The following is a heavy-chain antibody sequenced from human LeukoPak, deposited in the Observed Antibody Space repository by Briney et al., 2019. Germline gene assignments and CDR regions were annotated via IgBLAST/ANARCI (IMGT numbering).Heavy chain of an antibody. V-gene: IGHV3-21*01. D-gene: IGHD6-13*01. CDR3: ARDIGPLYSSSWYVVDAFDI. Sequence: GGSLRLSCAASGFTFSSYSMNWVRQAPGKGLEWVSSISSRSSYIYYADSVKGRFTISRDNAKNSLYLQMNSLRAEDTAVYYCARDIGPLYSSSWYVVDAFDIWGQGTMVTVSS. J-gene: IGHJ3*02. CDR1: GFTFSSYS. CDR2: ISSRSSYI.